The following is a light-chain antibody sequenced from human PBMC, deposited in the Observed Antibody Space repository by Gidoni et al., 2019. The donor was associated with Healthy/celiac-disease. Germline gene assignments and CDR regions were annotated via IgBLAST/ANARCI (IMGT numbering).Light chain of an antibody. CDR1: QSVSSSY. Sequence: EIVLTQSPGTLSLSPGESATLSCRASQSVSSSYLAWYQQKPGQAPRLLIYVASSRATGIPDRFSGSVSGTDFTLTISRLEPEDFAVYYCQQYGSAHRCGQGTNLEIK. CDR2: VAS. J-gene: IGKJ2*03. V-gene: IGKV3-20*01. CDR3: QQYGSAHR.